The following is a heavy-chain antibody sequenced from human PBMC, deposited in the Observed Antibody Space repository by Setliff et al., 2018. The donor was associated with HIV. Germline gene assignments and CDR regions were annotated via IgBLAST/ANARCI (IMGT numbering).Heavy chain of an antibody. CDR3: ARIPRDGSGLSYYYYYYMDV. CDR1: GGSFSDFY. D-gene: IGHD3-10*01. V-gene: IGHV4-34*01. CDR2: ISYSGST. Sequence: SETLSLTCAVFGGSFSDFYWSWIRQPPGKGLEWIGEISYSGSTVYNPSLKSRVTMSVDASKNLVSLNLNSVTAADTAIYYCARIPRDGSGLSYYYYYYMDVWGKGTTVTVSS. J-gene: IGHJ6*03.